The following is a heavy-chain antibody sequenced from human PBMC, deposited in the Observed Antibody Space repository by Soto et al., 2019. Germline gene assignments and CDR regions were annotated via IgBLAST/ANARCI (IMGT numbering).Heavy chain of an antibody. Sequence: KQSQTLSLTCTVSGGSISSYYWSWIRQPPGKGLEWIGYIYYSGSTNYNPSLKSRVTISVDTSKNQFSLKLSSVTAADTAVYYCARHPGDYRLFDYWGQGTLVTVSS. J-gene: IGHJ4*02. CDR2: IYYSGST. CDR3: ARHPGDYRLFDY. D-gene: IGHD4-17*01. V-gene: IGHV4-59*08. CDR1: GGSISSYY.